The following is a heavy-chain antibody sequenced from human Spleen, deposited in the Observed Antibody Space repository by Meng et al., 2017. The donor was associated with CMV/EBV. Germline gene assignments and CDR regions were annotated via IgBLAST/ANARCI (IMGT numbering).Heavy chain of an antibody. CDR2: IRSKANSYET. CDR1: GFTFSGFA. Sequence: GGSLRLSCAASGFTFSGFAMHWVRQASGKGLEWVGRIRSKANSYETAYAESVKGRFTISRDDSKNTAYLQMNSLKTEDTAVYYCTVHCSSTSCSPGYWGQGTLVTVS. D-gene: IGHD2-2*01. V-gene: IGHV3-73*01. J-gene: IGHJ4*02. CDR3: TVHCSSTSCSPGY.